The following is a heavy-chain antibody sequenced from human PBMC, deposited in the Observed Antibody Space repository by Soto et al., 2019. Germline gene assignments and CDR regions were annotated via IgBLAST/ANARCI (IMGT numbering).Heavy chain of an antibody. CDR3: ASWSNWNPLYYDGLAV. CDR2: IIPLHNTS. J-gene: IGHJ6*02. V-gene: IGHV1-69*06. D-gene: IGHD1-20*01. Sequence: QVQLLQSGAEVKKPGSSVKVSCKVSGGAFNNYARNWVRHGPGQGLEWLGGIIPLHNTSNYSLKFLGRVTVTADISSTTVYMELNSMTSDDTATYYCASWSNWNPLYYDGLAVWGQGTTVTVSS. CDR1: GGAFNNYA.